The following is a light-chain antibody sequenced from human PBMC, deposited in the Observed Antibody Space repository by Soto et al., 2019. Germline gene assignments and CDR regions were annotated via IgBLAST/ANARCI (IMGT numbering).Light chain of an antibody. Sequence: QPVLTQPPSVSGAPGQRVSISCTGSTSNIGAPYDVHWYQHLPGTAPKLLIYGSNERPLGVPDRFSGSKSGTSASLAISRLQSEDEAHYYCAVWDDGLDAWMFGGGTQLTVL. CDR2: GSN. J-gene: IGLJ3*02. V-gene: IGLV1-40*01. CDR3: AVWDDGLDAWM. CDR1: TSNIGAPYD.